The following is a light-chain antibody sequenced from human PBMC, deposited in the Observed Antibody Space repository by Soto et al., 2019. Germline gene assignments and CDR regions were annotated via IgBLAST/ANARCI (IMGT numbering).Light chain of an antibody. Sequence: ESLLTQSPGTLSLTPGERATLSCRASQSVSSIYLAWYQQKPGQAPRLLIYGASSRATGIPDRFSGSGSGTDFTLTISRLEPEDFAVYYCQQYGNSPRTFGQGTKVDIK. CDR2: GAS. J-gene: IGKJ1*01. CDR1: QSVSSIY. CDR3: QQYGNSPRT. V-gene: IGKV3-20*01.